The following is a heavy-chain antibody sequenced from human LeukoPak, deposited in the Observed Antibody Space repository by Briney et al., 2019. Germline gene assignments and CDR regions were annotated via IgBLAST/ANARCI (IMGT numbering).Heavy chain of an antibody. CDR2: ISWNSGSI. CDR3: ARDPFYYYGSGRSPRYYYGMDV. CDR1: GFTFDDYA. Sequence: PGRSLRLSCAASGFTFDDYAMHWVRQAPGKGLEWVSGISWNSGSIGYADSVKGRFTISRDNSKNTLYLQMNSLRAEDTAVYYCARDPFYYYGSGRSPRYYYGMDVWGQGTTVTVSS. V-gene: IGHV3-9*01. J-gene: IGHJ6*02. D-gene: IGHD3-10*01.